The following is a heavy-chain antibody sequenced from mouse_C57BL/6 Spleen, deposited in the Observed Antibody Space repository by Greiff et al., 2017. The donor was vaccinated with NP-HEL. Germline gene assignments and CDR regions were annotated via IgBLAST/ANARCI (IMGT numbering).Heavy chain of an antibody. CDR2: ISDGGSYT. V-gene: IGHV5-4*01. CDR1: GFTFSSYA. CDR3: ARDEDKGYFDY. J-gene: IGHJ2*01. Sequence: EVQLVESGGGLVKPGGSLKLSCAASGFTFSSYAMSWVRQTPEKRLEWVATISDGGSYTYYPDNVKGRFTISRDNAKNNLYLQMSHLKSEDTAMYRCARDEDKGYFDYWGQGTTLTVSS. D-gene: IGHD3-3*01.